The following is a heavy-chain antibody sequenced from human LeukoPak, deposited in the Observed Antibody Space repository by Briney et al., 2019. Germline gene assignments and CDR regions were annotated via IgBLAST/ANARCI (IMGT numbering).Heavy chain of an antibody. J-gene: IGHJ6*03. Sequence: SETLSLTCTVSGGSISSYYWSWIRQPAGKGLEWIGRIYTSGSTNYNPSLKSRVTISVDTSKNQFSLKLSSVTAADTAVYYCAREPIVVVPADPYYYMDVWGKGTTVTISS. CDR2: IYTSGST. V-gene: IGHV4-4*07. CDR1: GGSISSYY. D-gene: IGHD2-2*01. CDR3: AREPIVVVPADPYYYMDV.